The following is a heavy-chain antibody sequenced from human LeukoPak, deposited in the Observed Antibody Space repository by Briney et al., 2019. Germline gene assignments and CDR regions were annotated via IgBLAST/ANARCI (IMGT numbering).Heavy chain of an antibody. CDR2: INHSGST. Sequence: SETLSLTCAVYGGSLSGYYWSWIRQPPGKGLEWIGEINHSGSTSYNPSLKSRVTVSVDTSKNQFSLKMTSVTAADTAAYYCARGPFCSSTSCYRAFAYWGQGTLVTVSS. CDR1: GGSLSGYY. CDR3: ARGPFCSSTSCYRAFAY. V-gene: IGHV4-34*01. J-gene: IGHJ4*02. D-gene: IGHD2-2*02.